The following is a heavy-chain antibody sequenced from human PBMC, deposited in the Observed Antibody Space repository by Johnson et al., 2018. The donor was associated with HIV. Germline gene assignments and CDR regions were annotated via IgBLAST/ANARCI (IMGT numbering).Heavy chain of an antibody. CDR3: VRDDGSDFEAFDI. Sequence: VQLVESGGGLVQPGGSLRLSCAASGFTFSSYWMSWVRQAPGKGLEWVANIKQDGSEKYYVDSVKGRFTISRDNAKNSLYLQMNNLRAEDTAVYYCVRDDGSDFEAFDIWGLGTMVTVSS. V-gene: IGHV3-7*03. CDR2: IKQDGSEK. D-gene: IGHD2-21*01. J-gene: IGHJ3*02. CDR1: GFTFSSYW.